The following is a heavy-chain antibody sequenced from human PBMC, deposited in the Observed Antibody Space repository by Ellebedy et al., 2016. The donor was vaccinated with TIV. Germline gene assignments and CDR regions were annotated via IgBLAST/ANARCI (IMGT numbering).Heavy chain of an antibody. Sequence: ASVKVSCKASGYTFSRSGISWVRQAPGQGPEWMGCLSDYNGNIKYAQRYQGRVTMTTDTSTSTAYMEVTGLRPDDTAVYYCARDGGWHVFDYWGQGTLVTVSS. CDR2: LSDYNGNI. J-gene: IGHJ4*02. CDR3: ARDGGWHVFDY. D-gene: IGHD6-19*01. V-gene: IGHV1-18*04. CDR1: GYTFSRSG.